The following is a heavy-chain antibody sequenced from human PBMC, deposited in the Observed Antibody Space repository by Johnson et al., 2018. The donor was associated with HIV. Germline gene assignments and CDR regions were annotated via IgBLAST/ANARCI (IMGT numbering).Heavy chain of an antibody. CDR2: ISSSGSTI. D-gene: IGHD3-22*01. CDR3: ARGAYYYLI. V-gene: IGHV3-48*03. CDR1: GFTFDVYG. Sequence: VQLVESGGGLVQPGGSLRLSCAASGFTFDVYGMSWFRQAPGKGLGGVSSISSSGSTIYYADSVKGRFTISRDNARNSVFLQMNSLRAEDTAVYYCARGAYYYLIWGQGTMVTVSS. J-gene: IGHJ3*01.